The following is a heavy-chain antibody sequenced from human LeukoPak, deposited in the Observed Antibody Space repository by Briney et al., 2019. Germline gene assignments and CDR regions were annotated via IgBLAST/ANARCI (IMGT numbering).Heavy chain of an antibody. J-gene: IGHJ4*02. D-gene: IGHD6-13*01. Sequence: KTGGSLRLSCAASGFTFSDYYMSWIRQAPGKGLEWVSYISSSGSTIYYADSVKGRFTISRDNAKNSLYLQMNSLRAEDTAVYYCARDSSSWYQLDYWGQGTLVTVSS. V-gene: IGHV3-11*01. CDR2: ISSSGSTI. CDR3: ARDSSSWYQLDY. CDR1: GFTFSDYY.